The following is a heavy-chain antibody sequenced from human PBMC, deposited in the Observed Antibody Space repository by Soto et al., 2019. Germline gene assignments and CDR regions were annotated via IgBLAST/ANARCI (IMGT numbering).Heavy chain of an antibody. CDR2: TYYRSKWYN. CDR1: GDSVSSNSAA. V-gene: IGHV6-1*01. D-gene: IGHD6-13*01. J-gene: IGHJ6*02. Sequence: SQTLSLTCAISGDSVSSNSAAWNWIRQSPSRGLEWLGRTYYRSKWYNDYAVSVKSRITINPDTSKNQFSLQLNSVTPEDTAVYYCARDFGQQLVEDYGTDVWGQGTTVTVSS. CDR3: ARDFGQQLVEDYGTDV.